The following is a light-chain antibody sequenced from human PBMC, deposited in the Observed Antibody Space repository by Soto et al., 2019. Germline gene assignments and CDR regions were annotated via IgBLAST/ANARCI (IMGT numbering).Light chain of an antibody. CDR2: GAS. CDR1: QSVGSNY. V-gene: IGKV3-20*01. J-gene: IGKJ4*01. CDR3: QQYGSSPLT. Sequence: EIVLTQFPGTLSLSPGERATLSCRASQSVGSNYLAWYQQRPGQPPNLLIFGASHRAPDIPDRFSGSGSGTDFTLTISRLEPEDFAVYYCQQYGSSPLTFGGGTKVDIK.